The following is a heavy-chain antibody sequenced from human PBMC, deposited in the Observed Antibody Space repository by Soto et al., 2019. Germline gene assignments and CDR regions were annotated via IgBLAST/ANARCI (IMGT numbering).Heavy chain of an antibody. J-gene: IGHJ6*02. D-gene: IGHD3-10*01. Sequence: GASVKVSCKASGYTFTSYGISWVRQAPGQGLEWMGWISAYNGNTNYAQKFQGRVTMTTDTSTSTAYMELRSLRSDDTAVYYCARDSPILWFGELSTTTYYYGMDVWGQGTTVTVSS. CDR2: ISAYNGNT. V-gene: IGHV1-18*04. CDR1: GYTFTSYG. CDR3: ARDSPILWFGELSTTTYYYGMDV.